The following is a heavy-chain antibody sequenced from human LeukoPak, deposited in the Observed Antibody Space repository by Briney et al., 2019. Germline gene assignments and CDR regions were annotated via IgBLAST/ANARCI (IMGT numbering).Heavy chain of an antibody. CDR1: GYTFTGYY. CDR2: IDPNSGGT. D-gene: IGHD3-3*01. J-gene: IGHJ5*02. Sequence: APVKVSCKASGYTFTGYYMHWVRQAPGQGLEWMGWIDPNSGGTNYAQRFQGRVTMTRDTSISTAYMELSRLRSDDTAVYYCARQLGVVSGLTIFGVVNPYNWFDPWGQGTLVTVSS. CDR3: ARQLGVVSGLTIFGVVNPYNWFDP. V-gene: IGHV1-2*02.